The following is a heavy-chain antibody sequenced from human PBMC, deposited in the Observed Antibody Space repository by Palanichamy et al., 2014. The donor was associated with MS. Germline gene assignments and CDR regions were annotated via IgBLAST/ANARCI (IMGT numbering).Heavy chain of an antibody. CDR1: GSTFSDYA. Sequence: QVQLVQSGAEVKKPGSSVKVSCRASGSTFSDYAFSWVRQAPGQGLEWMGGIIPIFGSANYAQTFRGRVTITADESTNIVYMEMNSLTSEDTAIYFCARDEGVLIPNGIHFDSWGQGTLVTVSS. CDR2: IIPIFGSA. J-gene: IGHJ4*02. V-gene: IGHV1-69*01. CDR3: ARDEGVLIPNGIHFDS. D-gene: IGHD3-3*01.